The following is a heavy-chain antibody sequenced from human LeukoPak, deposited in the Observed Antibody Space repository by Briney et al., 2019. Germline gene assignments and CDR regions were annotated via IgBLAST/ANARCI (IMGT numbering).Heavy chain of an antibody. J-gene: IGHJ6*03. CDR3: ARVSSSSWYTYYYYMDV. Sequence: PSETLSLTCTVSGGSISSYYWSWIRQPPGKGLEWIGYIYYSGSTNYNPSLKSRVTISVDTSKNQFSLKLSSVTAADTAVYYCARVSSSSWYTYYYYMDVWGKGTTVTVSS. CDR2: IYYSGST. V-gene: IGHV4-59*01. CDR1: GGSISSYY. D-gene: IGHD6-13*01.